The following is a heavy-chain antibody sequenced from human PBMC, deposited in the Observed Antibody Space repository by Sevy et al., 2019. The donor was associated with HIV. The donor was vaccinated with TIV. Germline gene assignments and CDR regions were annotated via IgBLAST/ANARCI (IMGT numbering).Heavy chain of an antibody. CDR2: ISYDGSNK. CDR3: ARDDEPDYYCFGMDV. J-gene: IGHJ6*02. CDR1: GFTFSSYA. V-gene: IGHV3-30-3*01. Sequence: GGSLRLSCAASGFTFSSYAMHWVRQAPGKGLEWVAVISYDGSNKYYAHSVKGRFTISRDNSKNTLYLQMDGLRAEDTALYYWARDDEPDYYCFGMDVWGQGTTVTVSS.